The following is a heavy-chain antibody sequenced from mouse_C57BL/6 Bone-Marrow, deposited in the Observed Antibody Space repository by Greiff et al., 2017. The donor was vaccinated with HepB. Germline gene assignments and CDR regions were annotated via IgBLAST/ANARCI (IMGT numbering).Heavy chain of an antibody. CDR1: GFNIKDDY. CDR2: IDPETGDT. CDR3: TTVTTDLYWYFDV. J-gene: IGHJ1*03. D-gene: IGHD2-2*01. V-gene: IGHV14-4*01. Sequence: EVQLQQSGAELVRPGASVKLSCTASGFNIKDDYMLWVKQRPEQGLEWIGWIDPETGDTAYASKFQGKATITADTSSTTAYLQLSSLTSEDTAVYYCTTVTTDLYWYFDVWGTGTTVTVSS.